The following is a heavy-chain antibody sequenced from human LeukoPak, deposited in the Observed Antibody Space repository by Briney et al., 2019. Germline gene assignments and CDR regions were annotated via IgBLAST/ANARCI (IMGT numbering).Heavy chain of an antibody. Sequence: ASVKVSCKASGYTFTSYDINWVRQATGQGLEWMGWMNPNSGNTGYAQKFQGRVTMTRNTSISTAYMELNSLRAEDTAVYYCARQKYLRGPDVEYFDYWGQGTLVTVSS. CDR1: GYTFTSYD. CDR2: MNPNSGNT. CDR3: ARQKYLRGPDVEYFDY. J-gene: IGHJ4*02. D-gene: IGHD5/OR15-5a*01. V-gene: IGHV1-8*01.